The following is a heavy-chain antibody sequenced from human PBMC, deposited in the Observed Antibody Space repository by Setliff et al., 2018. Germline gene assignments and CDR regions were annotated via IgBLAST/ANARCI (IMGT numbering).Heavy chain of an antibody. J-gene: IGHJ4*02. CDR3: ARGYCDGIGCPAPLYYFDS. D-gene: IGHD2-21*01. CDR2: MNIDNGKT. Sequence: ASVKVSCKASGYSFTFYAMHWMRQAPEQRLEWMGWMNIDNGKTEYSQEFQDRVTFTRDTFAETAYMELRSLTSDDMAVYYCARGYCDGIGCPAPLYYFDSWGQGTLVTVSS. V-gene: IGHV1-3*03. CDR1: GYSFTFYA.